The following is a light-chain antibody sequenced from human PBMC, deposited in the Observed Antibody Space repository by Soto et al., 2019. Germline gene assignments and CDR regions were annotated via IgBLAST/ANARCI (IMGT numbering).Light chain of an antibody. J-gene: IGKJ4*01. V-gene: IGKV3-20*01. CDR1: QSVSSSY. Sequence: EIVLTQSPGTLSLSPGERATLSCRASQSVSSSYVAWYQLKPGQAPRLFIYGASSRATGIPDRFSGSGSGTDFTLSISSLQSEDFAVYYCQQYNNWPPPLTFGGGTKVEIK. CDR3: QQYNNWPPPLT. CDR2: GAS.